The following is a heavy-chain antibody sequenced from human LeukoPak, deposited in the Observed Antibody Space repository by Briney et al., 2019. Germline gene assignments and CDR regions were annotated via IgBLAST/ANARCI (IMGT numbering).Heavy chain of an antibody. V-gene: IGHV1-69*06. CDR1: GYTLTELS. D-gene: IGHD6-13*01. J-gene: IGHJ5*02. CDR3: ARGTGYSSSWYPSPFDP. Sequence: GASVKVSCKVSGYTLTELSMHWVRQAPGQGLEWMGGIIPIFGTANYAQKFQGRVTITADKSTSTAYMELSSLRSEDTAVYYCARGTGYSSSWYPSPFDPWGQGALVTVSS. CDR2: IIPIFGTA.